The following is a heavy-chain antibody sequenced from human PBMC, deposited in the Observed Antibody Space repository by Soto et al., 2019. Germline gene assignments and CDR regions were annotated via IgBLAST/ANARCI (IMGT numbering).Heavy chain of an antibody. Sequence: EVQMLESGGDLAQPGGSLRLSCAASGFICSSYDMSWVRQAPGKGLEWVSTILVDGRTFYVDSVKGRFTISRDISKNTVYLQMNSLTAGDTALYYCVKATATGGGAFDICGQGTMVTVSS. J-gene: IGHJ3*02. CDR3: VKATATGGGAFDI. D-gene: IGHD2-8*02. CDR2: ILVDGRT. V-gene: IGHV3-23*01. CDR1: GFICSSYD.